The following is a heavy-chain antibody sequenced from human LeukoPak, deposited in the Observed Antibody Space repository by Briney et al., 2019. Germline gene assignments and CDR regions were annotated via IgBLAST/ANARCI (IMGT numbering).Heavy chain of an antibody. Sequence: GGSLRLSCAASGFTFSSYAMSWVRQAPGKGLEWVSATSGTSGRTYYADSVKGRFTISRDNSKNTPYLQMNSLRAEDTAVYYCANALGYCSSTSCYGGYYYYYMDVWGKGTTVTISS. CDR2: TSGTSGRT. CDR1: GFTFSSYA. J-gene: IGHJ6*03. V-gene: IGHV3-23*01. D-gene: IGHD2-2*01. CDR3: ANALGYCSSTSCYGGYYYYYMDV.